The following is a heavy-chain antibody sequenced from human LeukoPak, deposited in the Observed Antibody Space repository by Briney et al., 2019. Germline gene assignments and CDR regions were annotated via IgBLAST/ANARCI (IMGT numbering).Heavy chain of an antibody. V-gene: IGHV3-21*01. CDR3: ARDQRRRPIDY. D-gene: IGHD6-25*01. CDR2: ISSSSSYI. CDR1: GFTFSSYA. Sequence: GGSLRLSCAASGFTFSSYAMSWVRQAPGKGLEWVSSISSSSSYIYYADSVKGRFTISRDNAKNSLYLQMNSLRAEDTAVYYCARDQRRRPIDYWGQGTLVTVSS. J-gene: IGHJ4*02.